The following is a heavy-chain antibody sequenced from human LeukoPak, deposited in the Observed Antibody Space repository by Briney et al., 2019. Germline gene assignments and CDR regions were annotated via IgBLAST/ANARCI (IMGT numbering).Heavy chain of an antibody. CDR2: IYYSGST. CDR3: ARAMVRGVTFDY. V-gene: IGHV4-30-4*01. Sequence: SQTLSFTCTVSGGSISSGGYYWSSIRQPPGKSLWWSGYIYYSGSTYYNPSLNSRVTISVDTSTNQFSLKLSSVTAADTAVYYCARAMVRGVTFDYWGQGTLVTVPS. CDR1: GGSISSGGYY. J-gene: IGHJ4*02. D-gene: IGHD3-10*01.